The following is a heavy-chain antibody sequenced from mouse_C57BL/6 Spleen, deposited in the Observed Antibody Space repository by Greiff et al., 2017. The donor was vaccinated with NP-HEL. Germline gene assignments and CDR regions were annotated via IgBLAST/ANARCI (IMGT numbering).Heavy chain of an antibody. CDR3: ARHYYGSSWGYFDV. Sequence: EVKLMESGGGLVQPGGSLKLSCAASGFTFSDYYMYWVRQTPEKRLEWVAYISNGGGSTYYPDTVKGRFTISRDNAKNTLYLQMSRLKSEDTAMYYCARHYYGSSWGYFDVWGTGTTVTVSS. CDR2: ISNGGGST. V-gene: IGHV5-12*01. CDR1: GFTFSDYY. D-gene: IGHD1-1*01. J-gene: IGHJ1*03.